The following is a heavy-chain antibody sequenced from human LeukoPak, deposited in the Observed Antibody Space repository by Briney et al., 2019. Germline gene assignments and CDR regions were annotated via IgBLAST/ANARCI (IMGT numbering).Heavy chain of an antibody. CDR3: ARELWFVNAPGSWFDP. D-gene: IGHD3-10*01. CDR2: IFHSGHS. Sequence: PSETLSLTCAVSGDSISSGDYSWSWIRQPSGKGLEWIGYIFHSGHSFYNPSLKSRITISVDKSKNQFSLRLTSVTAADTAVYYCARELWFVNAPGSWFDPWGQGTLVTV. V-gene: IGHV4-30-2*01. CDR1: GDSISSGDYS. J-gene: IGHJ5*02.